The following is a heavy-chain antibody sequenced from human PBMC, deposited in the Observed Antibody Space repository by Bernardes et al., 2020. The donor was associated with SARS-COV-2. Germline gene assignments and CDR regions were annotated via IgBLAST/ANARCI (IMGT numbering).Heavy chain of an antibody. D-gene: IGHD6-19*01. J-gene: IGHJ4*02. CDR1: GGSISSYY. CDR2: IYYSGST. CDR3: ARIDEVTGRDY. Sequence: SETLSLTCTVSGGSISSYYWSWIRQPPGKGLEWIGYIYYSGSTNYNPSLKSRVTISVDTSKNQFSLKLSSVTAADTAVYYCARIDEVTGRDYWGQGTLVTVSS. V-gene: IGHV4-59*01.